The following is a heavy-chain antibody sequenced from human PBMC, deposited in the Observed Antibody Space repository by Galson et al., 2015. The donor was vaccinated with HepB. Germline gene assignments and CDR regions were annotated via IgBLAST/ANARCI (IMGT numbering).Heavy chain of an antibody. CDR1: GFTFSSYG. V-gene: IGHV3-30*18. J-gene: IGHJ6*03. D-gene: IGHD4-17*01. Sequence: SLRLSCAASGFTFSSYGMHWVRQAPGKGLEWVAVISYDGSNKYYGDSVKGRFTISRDNSKNTLYLQMNSLRAEDTAVYYCAKALFATAETYYYMDVWGKGTTVTVSS. CDR3: AKALFATAETYYYMDV. CDR2: ISYDGSNK.